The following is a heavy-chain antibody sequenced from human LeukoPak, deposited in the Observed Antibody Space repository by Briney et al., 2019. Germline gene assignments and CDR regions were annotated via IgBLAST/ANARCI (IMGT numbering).Heavy chain of an antibody. J-gene: IGHJ4*02. V-gene: IGHV3-43*02. Sequence: GGSLRLSCAASGFTFSSYAMHWVRQAPGKGLEWVSLISGDGGTTYYADSLKGRFTISRDNSKNSLFLQMNSLRTEDTAFYYCAKDIGERGYSVHWGQGTLVTVSS. D-gene: IGHD5/OR15-5a*01. CDR1: GFTFSSYA. CDR2: ISGDGGTT. CDR3: AKDIGERGYSVH.